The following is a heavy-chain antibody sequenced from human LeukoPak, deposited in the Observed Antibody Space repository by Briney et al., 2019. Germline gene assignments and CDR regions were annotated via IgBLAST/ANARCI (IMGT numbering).Heavy chain of an antibody. Sequence: SETLSLTCTVSGGSISSGGYYWSWIRQHPGKGLEWIGYIYYSGSTYYNPSLKSRVTISVDTSKNQFSLKLSSVTAADTAVYYCARDGEQQLVRGGYYYYMDVWGKGTTVTVSS. D-gene: IGHD6-13*01. CDR2: IYYSGST. CDR1: GGSISSGGYY. J-gene: IGHJ6*03. V-gene: IGHV4-31*03. CDR3: ARDGEQQLVRGGYYYYMDV.